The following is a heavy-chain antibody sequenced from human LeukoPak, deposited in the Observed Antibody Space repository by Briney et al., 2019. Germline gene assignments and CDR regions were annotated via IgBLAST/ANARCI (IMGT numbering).Heavy chain of an antibody. J-gene: IGHJ5*02. D-gene: IGHD6-13*01. CDR1: GGSISDYY. V-gene: IGHV4-59*01. Sequence: SETLSLTCTVSGGSISDYYLSWIRQPPEEGLQWIGYIYYSGSTNYNPLFKSRVTLSVDTSKKQFSLKLSSVTAADTALYYCARVGGSNWYGWLDPWGQGTLVTVSS. CDR3: ARVGGSNWYGWLDP. CDR2: IYYSGST.